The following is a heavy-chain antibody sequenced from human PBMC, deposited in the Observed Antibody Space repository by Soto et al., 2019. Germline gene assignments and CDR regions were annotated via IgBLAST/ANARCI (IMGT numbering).Heavy chain of an antibody. D-gene: IGHD2-15*01. CDR1: GYTFTSYG. Sequence: GASVKVSCKASGYTFTSYGISWVRQAPGQGLEWMGWISAYNGNTNYAQKLQGRVTMTTDTSTSTAYMELRSLRSDDTAVYFCARKPSSYCSGGSCSRYAFDIWGQGTRVTVSS. CDR2: ISAYNGNT. V-gene: IGHV1-18*01. CDR3: ARKPSSYCSGGSCSRYAFDI. J-gene: IGHJ3*02.